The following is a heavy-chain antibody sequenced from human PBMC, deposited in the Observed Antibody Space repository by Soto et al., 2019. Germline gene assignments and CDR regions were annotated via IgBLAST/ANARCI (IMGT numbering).Heavy chain of an antibody. CDR2: IYDTGISGYITST. Sequence: SESLSLTCTVSGGSITSSYWSWIRRPPGQGLEWIAYIYDTGISGYITSTSYNPSLMSRVTMSVDTSKSQFSPKLTSVTAAGTAVYYFAQGEDAFCYYGMGFWCKGITVTISS. V-gene: IGHV4-59*01. CDR1: GGSITSSY. J-gene: IGHJ6*04. CDR3: AQGEDAFCYYGMGF.